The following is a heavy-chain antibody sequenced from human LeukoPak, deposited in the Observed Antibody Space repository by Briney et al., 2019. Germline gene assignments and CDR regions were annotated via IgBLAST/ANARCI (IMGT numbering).Heavy chain of an antibody. CDR3: AKDTPRPPSY. J-gene: IGHJ4*02. CDR2: ISSSGSTI. V-gene: IGHV3-11*01. Sequence: GGSLRLSCAASGFTFSDYYMSWIRQAPGKGLEWVSYISSSGSTIYYADSVKGRFTISRDNSKNTLYVHMRSLRVEDTAVYYCAKDTPRPPSYWGQGTLVTVSS. CDR1: GFTFSDYY.